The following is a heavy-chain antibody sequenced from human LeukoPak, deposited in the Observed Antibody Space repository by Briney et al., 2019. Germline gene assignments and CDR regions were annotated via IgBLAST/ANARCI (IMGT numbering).Heavy chain of an antibody. CDR3: TRGAGWLIDY. CDR2: FYNSGSS. Sequence: KPSQTLSLTCTVSGGSISSGDYYWNWTRQPPGKGLEWIGYFYNSGSSTYNPSLKSRVTISVDTSKEQISLKVNSVTAADTAVYYCTRGAGWLIDYWGQGILVTVSS. V-gene: IGHV4-61*08. CDR1: GGSISSGDYY. J-gene: IGHJ4*02. D-gene: IGHD3-16*01.